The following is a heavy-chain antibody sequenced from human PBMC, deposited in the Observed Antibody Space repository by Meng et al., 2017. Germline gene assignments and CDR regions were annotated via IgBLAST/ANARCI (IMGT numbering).Heavy chain of an antibody. J-gene: IGHJ4*02. CDR1: GFTFSDYY. CDR2: ISSSGSTI. CDR3: ATTLSWELPTTFDY. Sequence: GESLKISCAASGFTFSDYYMSWIRQAPGKGLEWVSYISSSGSTIYYADSVKGRFTISRDNAKNSLYLQMNSLRAEDTAVYYCATTLSWELPTTFDYWSQGTLVTVSS. V-gene: IGHV3-11*04. D-gene: IGHD1-26*01.